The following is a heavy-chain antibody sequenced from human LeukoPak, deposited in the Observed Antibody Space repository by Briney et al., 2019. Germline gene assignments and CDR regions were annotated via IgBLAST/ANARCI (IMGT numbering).Heavy chain of an antibody. Sequence: SGPTLVNPTQTLTLTFTFSGFSLSTGGVGVGWIRQPPGKALEWLAIIYWDDDKRYSPSLKSRLTIMKDPSKDQVVLIMTNVDPVDTATYYCAHRREGGVAKFGTFDYWGQGSPGHRLL. CDR1: GFSLSTGGVG. CDR3: AHRREGGVAKFGTFDY. CDR2: IYWDDDK. D-gene: IGHD2-8*02. J-gene: IGHJ4*02. V-gene: IGHV2-5*02.